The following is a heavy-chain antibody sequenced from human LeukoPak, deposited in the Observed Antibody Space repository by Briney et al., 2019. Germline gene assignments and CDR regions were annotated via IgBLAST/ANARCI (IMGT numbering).Heavy chain of an antibody. Sequence: GRSLRLSCAASGFTFSSYCMHWVRQAPGKGLEWVAVIWYDGTNKYYADSVKGRLTISRDKSKKTLYLQMNSLRANETAVSYCANEWAAVGTRRFSLDYWGRGALVTVSS. D-gene: IGHD6-13*01. V-gene: IGHV3-33*03. CDR3: ANEWAAVGTRRFSLDY. J-gene: IGHJ4*02. CDR1: GFTFSSYC. CDR2: IWYDGTNK.